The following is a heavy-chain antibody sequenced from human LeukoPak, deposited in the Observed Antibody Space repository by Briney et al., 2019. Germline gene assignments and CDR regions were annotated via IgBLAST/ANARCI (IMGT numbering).Heavy chain of an antibody. J-gene: IGHJ6*03. CDR2: VYYTGST. D-gene: IGHD3-22*01. Sequence: SETLSLTCTVSGGSITTYYWSWIRQPPGKGLEWIGYVYYTGSTNYNPSLKSRVTISVDTSENQFTLKLSSVTAADTAVYYCARRSYYDSGAYYGDYYYYYMDAWGKGTTVTVSS. CDR1: GGSITTYY. CDR3: ARRSYYDSGAYYGDYYYYYMDA. V-gene: IGHV4-59*08.